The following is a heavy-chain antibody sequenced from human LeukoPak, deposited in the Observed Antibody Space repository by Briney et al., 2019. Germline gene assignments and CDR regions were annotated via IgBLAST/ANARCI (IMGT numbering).Heavy chain of an antibody. CDR2: ISGSGGST. CDR3: AKYGLGFWSVNYYYMDV. J-gene: IGHJ6*03. Sequence: PGGSLRLSCAASGFTFSSYAMSWVRQAPGKGLEWVSAISGSGGSTYYADSVKGRFTISRDNSKNTLYLQMNSLRAEDTAVYYCAKYGLGFWSVNYYYMDVWGKGTTVTVSS. CDR1: GFTFSSYA. D-gene: IGHD3-3*01. V-gene: IGHV3-23*01.